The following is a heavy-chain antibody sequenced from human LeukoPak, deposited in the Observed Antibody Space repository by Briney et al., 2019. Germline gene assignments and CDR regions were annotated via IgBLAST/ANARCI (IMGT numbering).Heavy chain of an antibody. V-gene: IGHV3-23*01. CDR2: ISGSGGST. D-gene: IGHD3-16*01. Sequence: GGSLRLSCAASGFTFSTYIMSWVRQAPGKGLEWVSGISGSGGSTYYADSVKGRFTISRDNSKNTLYLQTNNLRVEDTAIYYCVKGGWGDYWGQGTLVTVSS. J-gene: IGHJ4*02. CDR3: VKGGWGDY. CDR1: GFTFSTYI.